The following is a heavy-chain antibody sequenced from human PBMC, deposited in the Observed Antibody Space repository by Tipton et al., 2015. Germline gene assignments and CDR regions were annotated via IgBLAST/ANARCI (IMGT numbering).Heavy chain of an antibody. V-gene: IGHV3-15*07. CDR3: TTDPSPPGSGSNSDF. D-gene: IGHD6-25*01. CDR2: IKTKAYGGTI. J-gene: IGHJ4*02. Sequence: SLRLSCAASGFSFSDAWMNWVRQAPGKGLEWVGRIKTKAYGGTIDYAAPVRGRFTISTGYSKNMLYLQMNSLKAEDTGMYYCTTDPSPPGSGSNSDFWGQGTLVTVSS. CDR1: GFSFSDAW.